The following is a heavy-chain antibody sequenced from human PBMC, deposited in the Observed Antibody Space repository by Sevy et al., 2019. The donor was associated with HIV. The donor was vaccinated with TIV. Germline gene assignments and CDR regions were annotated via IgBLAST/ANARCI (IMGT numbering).Heavy chain of an antibody. Sequence: GGFLRLYCAASGFIFSNHGMHWVRQAPGKGLECVARIWYDGSDTYYGESVKGRFTISRDNSKNTVDLQMNSLRVEDTAVYYCARDVDSNYDGIDAWGQGTTVTVSS. V-gene: IGHV3-33*01. CDR3: ARDVDSNYDGIDA. J-gene: IGHJ6*02. CDR1: GFIFSNHG. D-gene: IGHD4-4*01. CDR2: IWYDGSDT.